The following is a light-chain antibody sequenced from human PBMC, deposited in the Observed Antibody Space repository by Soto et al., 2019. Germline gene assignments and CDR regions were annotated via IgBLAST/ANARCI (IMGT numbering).Light chain of an antibody. V-gene: IGKV3-20*01. CDR1: KSVSSYY. J-gene: IGKJ1*01. Sequence: EIVLTQSPGTLSLSPGEIATLSCRAIKSVSSYYLSWYQKKPGQAPMLLIYAASSRATGIPDRFSGGGYGTDFTLTISRLEPEDFAVYYCNQCGSXPWTSGQGTTV. CDR2: AAS. CDR3: NQCGSXPWT.